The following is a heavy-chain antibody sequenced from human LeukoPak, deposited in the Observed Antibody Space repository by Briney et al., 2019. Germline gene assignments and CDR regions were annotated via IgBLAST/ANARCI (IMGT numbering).Heavy chain of an antibody. CDR2: INGDGSST. CDR1: GFTLSNYW. CDR3: ARESSWAPDY. V-gene: IGHV3-74*01. J-gene: IGHJ4*02. Sequence: GGSLRLSCAASGFTLSNYWMHWVRKPPGKGLVWVSRINGDGSSTSNADAVKGRFTISRDNAKNTLFLQMNSLRAEDTAVYYCARESSWAPDYWGQGTLVTVSS. D-gene: IGHD1-26*01.